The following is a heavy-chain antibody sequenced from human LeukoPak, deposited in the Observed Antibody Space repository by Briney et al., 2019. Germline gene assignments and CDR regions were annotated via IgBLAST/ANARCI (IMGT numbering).Heavy chain of an antibody. CDR1: GFTFSSYA. Sequence: PGGSLRLSCAAPGFTFSSYAMHWVRQAPGKGLEYVSAISSNGGSTYYANSVKGRFTISRDNSKNTLYLQMGSLRAEDMAVYYCARDRGDSSSSSYFDYWGRGTLVTVSS. CDR2: ISSNGGST. CDR3: ARDRGDSSSSSYFDY. J-gene: IGHJ4*02. D-gene: IGHD6-6*01. V-gene: IGHV3-64*01.